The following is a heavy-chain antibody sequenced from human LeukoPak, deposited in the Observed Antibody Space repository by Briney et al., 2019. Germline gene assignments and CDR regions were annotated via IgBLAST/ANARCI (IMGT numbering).Heavy chain of an antibody. CDR2: INPNSGGT. Sequence: ASVKVSCKASGYTFTGYYMHWVRQAPGQGLEWMGWINPNSGGTNYAQKFQGRVTMTRDTSISTAYMELCRLRSDDTAVYYCARMARYCSSTSCSHVYYYYGMDVWGQGTTVTVSS. D-gene: IGHD2-2*01. J-gene: IGHJ6*02. V-gene: IGHV1-2*02. CDR3: ARMARYCSSTSCSHVYYYYGMDV. CDR1: GYTFTGYY.